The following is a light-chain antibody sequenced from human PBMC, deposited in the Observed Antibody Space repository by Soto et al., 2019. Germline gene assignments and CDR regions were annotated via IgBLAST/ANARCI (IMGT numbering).Light chain of an antibody. CDR2: GAS. CDR1: QSVSSSY. J-gene: IGKJ1*01. CDR3: QQYGSLPRT. Sequence: EIVLTQAPGTLSLSPVERATLSCRASQSVSSSYLAWYQQKPGQAPRLLIYGASSRATGIPDRFSGSGSGTDFTLTISRLEPEDCAVYYCQQYGSLPRTFGQGTKVDIK. V-gene: IGKV3-20*01.